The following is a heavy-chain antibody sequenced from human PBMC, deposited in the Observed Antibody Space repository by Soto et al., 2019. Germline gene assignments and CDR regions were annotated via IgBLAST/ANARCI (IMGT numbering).Heavy chain of an antibody. CDR1: GGSISSGDYY. CDR2: IYYSGST. D-gene: IGHD2-8*01. Sequence: PSETLSLTCTVSGGSISSGDYYWSWIRQPPGKGLEWIGYIYYSGSTYYNPSLKRRVTISVDTSKNQFSLKLSPVTAADTAVYYGAGDRRDCNNGVCLKNSWFDHWGQGTLVTVSS. CDR3: AGDRRDCNNGVCLKNSWFDH. V-gene: IGHV4-30-4*01. J-gene: IGHJ5*02.